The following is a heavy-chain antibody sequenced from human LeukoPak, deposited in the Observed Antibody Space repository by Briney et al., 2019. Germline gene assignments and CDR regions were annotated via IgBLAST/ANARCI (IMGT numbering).Heavy chain of an antibody. CDR2: IKQDGSEK. V-gene: IGHV3-7*05. Sequence: GGSLRLSYAASGFTFSSYWMSWVRQAPGKGLEWVANIKQDGSEKYYVDSVKGRFTISRDNAKNSLYLQMNSLRAEDTAVYYCARDQGYCSSTSCPYYYYGMDVWGQGTTVTVSS. CDR1: GFTFSSYW. D-gene: IGHD2-2*01. J-gene: IGHJ6*02. CDR3: ARDQGYCSSTSCPYYYYGMDV.